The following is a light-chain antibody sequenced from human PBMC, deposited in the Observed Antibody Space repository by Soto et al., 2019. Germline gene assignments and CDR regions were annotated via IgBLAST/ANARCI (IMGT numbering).Light chain of an antibody. Sequence: QMTPSPTSLSASIEDRVPSTSQPSQSISSYLNAYQQNPRKHPQLLIYSASSLQSGVPSQFSGSGSGTDFTFIISSVRPGDFVFFYSRRRYRTSWPCGQGPTVGIK. V-gene: IGKV1-39*01. CDR2: SAS. CDR1: QSISSY. CDR3: RRRYRTSWP. J-gene: IGKJ1*01.